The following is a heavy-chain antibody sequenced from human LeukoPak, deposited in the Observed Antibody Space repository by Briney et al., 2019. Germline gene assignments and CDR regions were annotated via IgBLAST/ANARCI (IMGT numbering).Heavy chain of an antibody. V-gene: IGHV3-23*01. CDR2: IRGAGGGT. D-gene: IGHD2-15*01. CDR3: AQARDLVVVVADY. Sequence: PGGSLRLSCAASGPTFRNYAMTWVRQAPGKGLEWVSAIRGAGGGTYYADSVKGRFTISRDNSKDTLYLQMNSLRADGTAIYYCAQARDLVVVVADYWGQGALVAVSS. J-gene: IGHJ4*02. CDR1: GPTFRNYA.